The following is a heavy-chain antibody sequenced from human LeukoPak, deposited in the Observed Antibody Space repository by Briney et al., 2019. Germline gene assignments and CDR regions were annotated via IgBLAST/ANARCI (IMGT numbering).Heavy chain of an antibody. CDR3: AVSSTSSYSEIY. CDR1: GGTFSSYA. Sequence: SVKVSCKASGGTFSSYAISWVRQAPGQGLEWMGGIIPIFGTANYAQKFQGRVTITADESTSTAYMELSSLRSEDTAVYYCAVSSTSSYSEIYWGQGTLVTVSS. CDR2: IIPIFGTA. J-gene: IGHJ4*02. D-gene: IGHD2-2*01. V-gene: IGHV1-69*13.